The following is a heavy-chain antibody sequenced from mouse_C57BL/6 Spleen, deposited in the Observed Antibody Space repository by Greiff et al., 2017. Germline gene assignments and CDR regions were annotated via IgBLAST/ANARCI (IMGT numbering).Heavy chain of an antibody. CDR1: GYTFTDYN. J-gene: IGHJ4*01. D-gene: IGHD1-1*01. CDR2: INPNNGGT. CDR3: ARHYGSSRSYAMDY. Sequence: EVQLQQSGPELVKPGASVKIPCKASGYTFTDYNMDWVKQSHGKSLEWIGDINPNNGGTIYNQKFKGKATLTVDKSSSTAYMELRSLTSEDTAVYYCARHYGSSRSYAMDYWGQGTSVTVSS. V-gene: IGHV1-18*01.